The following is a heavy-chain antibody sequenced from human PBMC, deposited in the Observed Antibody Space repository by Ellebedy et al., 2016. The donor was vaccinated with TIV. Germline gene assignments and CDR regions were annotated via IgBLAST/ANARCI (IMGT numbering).Heavy chain of an antibody. CDR3: ARGIWFGELPFDY. Sequence: GGSLRLXCAASGFTFSSYSMNWVRQAPGKGLEWVSSISSSSSYIYYADSVKGRFTISRDNAKNSLYLQMNSLRAEDTAVYYCARGIWFGELPFDYWGQGTLVTVSS. CDR2: ISSSSSYI. D-gene: IGHD3-10*01. CDR1: GFTFSSYS. V-gene: IGHV3-21*01. J-gene: IGHJ4*02.